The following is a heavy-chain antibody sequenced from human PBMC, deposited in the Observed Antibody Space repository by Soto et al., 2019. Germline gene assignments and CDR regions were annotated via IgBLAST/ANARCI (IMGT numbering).Heavy chain of an antibody. Sequence: ASVKVSCKASGYTFTSYDINWVRQATGQGLEWMGWMNPNSGNTGYAQKFQGRVTMTRNTSMNTAYMEMSSLRSEDTAVYYCAKDRKVGATYYFDYWGQGALVTVSS. D-gene: IGHD1-26*01. CDR2: MNPNSGNT. CDR1: GYTFTSYD. CDR3: AKDRKVGATYYFDY. V-gene: IGHV1-8*01. J-gene: IGHJ4*02.